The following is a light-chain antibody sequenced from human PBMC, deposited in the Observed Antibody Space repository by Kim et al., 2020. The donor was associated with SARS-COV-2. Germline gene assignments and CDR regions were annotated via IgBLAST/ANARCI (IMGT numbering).Light chain of an antibody. Sequence: QSVLTQPPSASGTPGQRGTIPCSGSSSNIGINTVNWYQHLPGTAPKLLIYANNQRPSGVPDRFSGSKSGTSASLAISGLQSEDEADYYCAAWDDSLNGWVFGGGTQLTVL. CDR1: SSNIGINT. J-gene: IGLJ3*02. V-gene: IGLV1-44*01. CDR2: ANN. CDR3: AAWDDSLNGWV.